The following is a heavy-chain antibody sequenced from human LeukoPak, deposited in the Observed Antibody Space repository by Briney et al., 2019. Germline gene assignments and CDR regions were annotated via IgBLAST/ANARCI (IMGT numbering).Heavy chain of an antibody. Sequence: SETLSLTCTVSANSISSGDNYWSWIRQPAGKRLEGIGRIYTSGSTNYNPSLKSRVTISGDTSKNQFSLRLSSVTAADTAVYYCARASYSYDINGWVPFHYWGQGTLVTVSS. CDR2: IYTSGST. CDR3: ARASYSYDINGWVPFHY. V-gene: IGHV4-61*02. D-gene: IGHD3-22*01. J-gene: IGHJ4*02. CDR1: ANSISSGDNY.